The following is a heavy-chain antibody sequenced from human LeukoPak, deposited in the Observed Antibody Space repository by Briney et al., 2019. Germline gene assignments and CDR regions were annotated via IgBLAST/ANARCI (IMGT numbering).Heavy chain of an antibody. CDR3: ARCPHRRGSCPHFDY. D-gene: IGHD2-2*01. V-gene: IGHV1-2*02. Sequence: ASVKVSCKASGYTFTAYYMHWVRQAPGQGLEWMGWINPNSGDTNYAQNFQGRVTMTRDTSVSAAYMELSRLRSDDTAVYYCARCPHRRGSCPHFDYWGQGTLVTVSS. CDR2: INPNSGDT. J-gene: IGHJ4*02. CDR1: GYTFTAYY.